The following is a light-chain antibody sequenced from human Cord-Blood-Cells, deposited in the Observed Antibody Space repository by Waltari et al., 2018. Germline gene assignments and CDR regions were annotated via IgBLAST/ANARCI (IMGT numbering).Light chain of an antibody. CDR1: SDVGGYNY. J-gene: IGLJ2*01. Sequence: SDVGGYNYVSWYQQHPGKAPKLMIYDVSNRPSGVSNRFSGSKSGNTASLTISGLQAEDEADYYCSSYTSSSTRVFGGGTKLTVL. CDR3: SSYTSSSTRV. CDR2: DVS. V-gene: IGLV2-14*04.